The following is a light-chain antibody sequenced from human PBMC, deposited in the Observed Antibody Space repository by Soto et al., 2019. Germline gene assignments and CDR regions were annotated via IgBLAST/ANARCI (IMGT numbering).Light chain of an antibody. Sequence: QSALTQPRSVSGSRGQSVTISCTGTSSDVGGYNYVSWYQQHPGKAPKLMIYDVSKRPSGVPDRFSGSKSGNTASLTISGLQAEDEADSYCCSYAGSYTHVFGTGTKVSVL. V-gene: IGLV2-11*01. J-gene: IGLJ1*01. CDR2: DVS. CDR1: SSDVGGYNY. CDR3: CSYAGSYTHV.